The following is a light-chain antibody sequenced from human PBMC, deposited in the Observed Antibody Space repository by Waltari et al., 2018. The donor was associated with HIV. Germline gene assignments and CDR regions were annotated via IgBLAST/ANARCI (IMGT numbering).Light chain of an antibody. CDR1: NIGRKG. Sequence: SYVLTQPPSVSVAPGQTARITCGGNNIGRKGGHWYQQKPVQAPVLVVYDDRDRPSGIPERFSGSSSWNTATLTISRVEAGDEADFYCQVWDSSTDLRVFGGGTKLTVL. CDR3: QVWDSSTDLRV. J-gene: IGLJ2*01. V-gene: IGLV3-21*02. CDR2: DDR.